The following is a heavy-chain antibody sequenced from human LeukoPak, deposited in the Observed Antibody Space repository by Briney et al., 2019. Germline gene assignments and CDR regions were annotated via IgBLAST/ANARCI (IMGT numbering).Heavy chain of an antibody. Sequence: SDTLSLTCTVSSGSISTYHWSWIRQSPGKGLEWIGYIYYSGSTDYSPSLKSRVTISVDTSKNQFSLRLSSVTAADTAVYFCARGLGSAFDLWGQGTRVTVSS. CDR2: IYYSGST. J-gene: IGHJ3*01. D-gene: IGHD3-16*01. CDR3: ARGLGSAFDL. V-gene: IGHV4-59*07. CDR1: SGSISTYH.